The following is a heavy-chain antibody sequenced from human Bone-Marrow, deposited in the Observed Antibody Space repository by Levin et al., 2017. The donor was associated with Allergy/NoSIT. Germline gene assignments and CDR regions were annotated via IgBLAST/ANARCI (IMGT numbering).Heavy chain of an antibody. Sequence: LGASVKVSCKASGYIFTGYYLHWVRLAPGQGLEWMGWMNPNSGATNYAQKFQGRVTLTRDTSINTAYMDLSTLRSDDTAMYYCARAPGSGWHDYWGQGTLVTVSS. CDR2: MNPNSGAT. J-gene: IGHJ4*02. V-gene: IGHV1-2*03. CDR1: GYIFTGYY. D-gene: IGHD6-19*01. CDR3: ARAPGSGWHDY.